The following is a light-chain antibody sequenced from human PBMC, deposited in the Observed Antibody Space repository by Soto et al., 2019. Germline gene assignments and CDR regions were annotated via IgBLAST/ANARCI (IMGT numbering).Light chain of an antibody. V-gene: IGKV3-15*01. CDR3: QQYNDWPLT. Sequence: EIVMTQSPATLSVSPGERATLSCRASQSINNNLAWYQQKRGQGPRLLIYGASYMATCTPARFSGSGSGTGFTLTISSLQSEDFAIYYCQQYNDWPLTFGGGTKVEIK. CDR2: GAS. J-gene: IGKJ4*01. CDR1: QSINNN.